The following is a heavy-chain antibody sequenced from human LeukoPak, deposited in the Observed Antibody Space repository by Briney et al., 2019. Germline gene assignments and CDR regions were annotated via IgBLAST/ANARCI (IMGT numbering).Heavy chain of an antibody. J-gene: IGHJ4*02. CDR1: GGSISSYY. Sequence: PSETLSLTCTLSGGSISSYYWSWIRQPPGKGLEWIGYIYYSGSTNNNPSLKSRVTISVDTSKNQFSLKLSSVTAADTAVYYCARLDSSGYYYVFDYWGQGTLVTVSS. V-gene: IGHV4-59*08. D-gene: IGHD3-22*01. CDR2: IYYSGST. CDR3: ARLDSSGYYYVFDY.